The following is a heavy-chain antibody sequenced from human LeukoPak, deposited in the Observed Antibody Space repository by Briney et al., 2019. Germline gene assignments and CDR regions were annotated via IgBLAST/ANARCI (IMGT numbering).Heavy chain of an antibody. J-gene: IGHJ6*03. D-gene: IGHD3-3*01. CDR1: GYTFTSYG. CDR3: ARSANYDFWSGYYRYYYYMDV. CDR2: ISAYNGNT. V-gene: IGHV1-18*01. Sequence: GASVKVSCKASGYTFTSYGISWVRQAPGQGLEWMGWISAYNGNTNYAQKLQGRVTMTTDTSTSTAYMELRSLRSDDTAVYYCARSANYDFWSGYYRYYYYMDVWGKGTTVTVSS.